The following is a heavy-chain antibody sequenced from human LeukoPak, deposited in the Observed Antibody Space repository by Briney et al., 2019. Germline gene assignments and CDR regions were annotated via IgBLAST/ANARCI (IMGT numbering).Heavy chain of an antibody. CDR3: TTFYHEYSPY. V-gene: IGHV3-15*01. CDR2: IKSNADGGTP. Sequence: GGSLRLSCAASGFSFMNAWMIWVRQAPGKGLEWVGRIKSNADGGTPDYAAPARGRFTVSRDDSKNTLYLQMNSLKTEDTAVYYCTTFYHEYSPYWGRGTLVTVSS. CDR1: GFSFMNAW. D-gene: IGHD2/OR15-2a*01. J-gene: IGHJ4*02.